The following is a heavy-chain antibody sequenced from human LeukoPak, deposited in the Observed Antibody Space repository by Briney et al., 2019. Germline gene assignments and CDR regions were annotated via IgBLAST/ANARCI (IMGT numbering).Heavy chain of an antibody. J-gene: IGHJ4*02. CDR3: ARGNDFWSGYPPTTFDY. CDR1: GFTFSDYY. V-gene: IGHV3-11*04. CDR2: ISSSGSTI. D-gene: IGHD3-3*01. Sequence: PGGSLRLSCAASGFTFSDYYMSWIRQAPGKGLEWVSYISSSGSTIYYADSVRGRFTISRDNAKNSLYLQMNSLRAEDTAVYYCARGNDFWSGYPPTTFDYWGQGTLVTVSS.